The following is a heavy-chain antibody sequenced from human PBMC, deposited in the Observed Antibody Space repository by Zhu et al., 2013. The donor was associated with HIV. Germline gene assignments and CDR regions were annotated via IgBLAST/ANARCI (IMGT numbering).Heavy chain of an antibody. CDR1: GFTFTAYG. Sequence: SGFTFTAYGMHWVRQAPGKGLEWVAVISYDGSNTYYADSVKGRFTISRDNSKNTLYLQMSSLRPDDTAIYYCARGGPYSISWFGEAGDYWGQGTLVTVSS. CDR2: ISYDGSNT. CDR3: ARGGPYSISWFGEAGDY. V-gene: IGHV3-30*03. D-gene: IGHD6-13*01. J-gene: IGHJ4*02.